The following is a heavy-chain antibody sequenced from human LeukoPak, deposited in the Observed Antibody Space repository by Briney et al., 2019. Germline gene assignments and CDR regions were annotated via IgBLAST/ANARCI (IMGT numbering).Heavy chain of an antibody. CDR2: TYYRSTWYN. V-gene: IGHV6-1*01. CDR3: ARRLTQYDCFDP. CDR1: GDXVSSNSVT. D-gene: IGHD2-2*01. J-gene: IGHJ5*02. Sequence: QTLSLTXAIXGDXVSSNSVTWNWIRQSPSRGLEWLGRTYYRSTWYNDYAVSVRGRITVNPDTSKNQFSLHLNSVTPEDTAVYYCARRLTQYDCFDPWGQGILVTVSS.